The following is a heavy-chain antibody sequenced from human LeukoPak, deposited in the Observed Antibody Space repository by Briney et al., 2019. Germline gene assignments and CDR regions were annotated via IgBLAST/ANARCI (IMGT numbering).Heavy chain of an antibody. V-gene: IGHV3-21*01. CDR2: ISSSSSYI. CDR3: AREGIGVLRYSFDP. D-gene: IGHD3-9*01. Sequence: GGSLRLSCAASGFTFSSYAMSWVRQAPGKGLEWVSSISSSSSYIYYADSVKGRFTISRDNAKNSLYLQMNSLRAEDTAVYYCAREGIGVLRYSFDPWGQGTLVTVSS. J-gene: IGHJ5*02. CDR1: GFTFSSYA.